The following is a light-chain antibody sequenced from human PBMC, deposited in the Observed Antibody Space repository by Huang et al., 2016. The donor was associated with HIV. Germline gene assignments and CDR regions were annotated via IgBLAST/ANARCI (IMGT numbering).Light chain of an antibody. CDR1: QSFSSY. J-gene: IGKJ1*01. CDR3: QQRSNWPRT. CDR2: DAS. V-gene: IGKV3-11*01. Sequence: EIVLTQSPATLSLSPGERATLSCRASQSFSSYLAWYQQKPGQAPRLLIYDASSRATGIPARFSGSGSGTDFTLTISSLEPEDFAVYYCQQRSNWPRTFGQGTKVEIK.